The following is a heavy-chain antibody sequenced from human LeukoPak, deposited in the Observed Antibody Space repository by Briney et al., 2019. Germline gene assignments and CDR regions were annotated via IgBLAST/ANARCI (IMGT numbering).Heavy chain of an antibody. D-gene: IGHD4-11*01. Sequence: GESLRISCKGSGYSFTSYWIGWVRQMPGKGLEWMGIIHPGDSDTRYSPTFQGQVTISADKSISTAYLQWSSLKASDTAMYYCARQSSNYDYYYYYTDVWGTGTTVTVSS. J-gene: IGHJ6*03. CDR3: ARQSSNYDYYYYYTDV. CDR1: GYSFTSYW. V-gene: IGHV5-51*01. CDR2: IHPGDSDT.